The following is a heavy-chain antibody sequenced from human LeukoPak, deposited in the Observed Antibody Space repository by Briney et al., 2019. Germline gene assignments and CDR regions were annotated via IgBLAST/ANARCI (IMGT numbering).Heavy chain of an antibody. D-gene: IGHD3-22*01. V-gene: IGHV4-59*08. CDR3: ARGPYSYDSSGAFDI. Sequence: SETLSLTCTVSGGSITNYYWSWIRQPPGKGLEWIGYIHYSGSTKYKSSLKSRVTISVDTSKNQFSLKLSSVTAADTAVYFCARGPYSYDSSGAFDIWGQGTMVTVSS. J-gene: IGHJ3*02. CDR1: GGSITNYY. CDR2: IHYSGST.